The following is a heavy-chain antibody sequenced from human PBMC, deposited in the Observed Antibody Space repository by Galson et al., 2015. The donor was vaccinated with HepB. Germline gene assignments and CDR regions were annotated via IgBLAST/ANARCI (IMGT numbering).Heavy chain of an antibody. D-gene: IGHD3-22*01. CDR1: XYTXXXYD. CDR3: ARGRYYDSSGYYXXY. CDR2: MNPNSGNT. V-gene: IGHV1-8*01. Sequence: SVKXSXKAXXYTXXXYDINWXRXXTXQGLEWMGWMNPNSGNTGYAQKFQGRVTMTXNTSISTAYMELSSLRSEDTAVYYCARGRYYDSSGYYXXYWGQRTLVTXSS. J-gene: IGHJ4*02.